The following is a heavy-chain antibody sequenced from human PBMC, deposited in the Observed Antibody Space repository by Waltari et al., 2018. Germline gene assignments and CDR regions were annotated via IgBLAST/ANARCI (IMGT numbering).Heavy chain of an antibody. CDR3: ARGSRYGSGSYYYFDY. CDR2: INPSGGST. Sequence: QVQLVQSGAAVKKPGASVTVSFKASGYTFTSYYLPWVRPAPGQGLEWMGIINPSGGSTSYAQKFQGRVTMTRDTSTSTVYMELSSLRSEDTAVYYCARGSRYGSGSYYYFDYWGQGTLVTVSS. CDR1: GYTFTSYY. D-gene: IGHD3-10*01. V-gene: IGHV1-46*01. J-gene: IGHJ4*02.